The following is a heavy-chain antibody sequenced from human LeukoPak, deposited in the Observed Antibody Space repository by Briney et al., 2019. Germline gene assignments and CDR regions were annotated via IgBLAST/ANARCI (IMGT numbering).Heavy chain of an antibody. J-gene: IGHJ6*03. CDR1: GGYFSGYY. CDR2: INHSGST. V-gene: IGHV4-34*01. D-gene: IGHD3-10*01. Sequence: SETLSLTCAVYGGYFSGYYWSWIRQPPGQGLEWIGEINHSGSTNYNPSLKSRVTISVDTSKNQFSLKLSSVTAADTAVYYCARHFSDYYGSGSYPHHYYYYMDVWGKGTTVTISS. CDR3: ARHFSDYYGSGSYPHHYYYYMDV.